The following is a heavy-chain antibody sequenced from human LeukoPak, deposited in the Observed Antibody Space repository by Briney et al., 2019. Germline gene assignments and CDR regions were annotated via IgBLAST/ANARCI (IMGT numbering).Heavy chain of an antibody. J-gene: IGHJ4*02. CDR2: IYSGGST. CDR3: ASHRGSYSEYYFDY. V-gene: IGHV3-66*02. CDR1: GFTINSDNNY. Sequence: GGSLRLSCAASGFTINSDNNYMTWIRQAPGKGLEWVSVIYSGGSTYYAPSVQGRFTIFRDSSKNTLYLQMNSLRTEDTAVYYCASHRGSYSEYYFDYWGQGTLVTVSS. D-gene: IGHD1-26*01.